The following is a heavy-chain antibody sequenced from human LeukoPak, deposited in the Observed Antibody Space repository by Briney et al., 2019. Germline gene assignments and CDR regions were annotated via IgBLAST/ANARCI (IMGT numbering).Heavy chain of an antibody. J-gene: IGHJ6*02. Sequence: GGSLRLSCAASGFTFSSYAMSWVRQAPGRGLEWVASIKQDGSEKYYVDSVKGRFSISRDNAKNSLYLQMNSLTADDTAVYYCARERWDLISNKYYYYGLDVWGQGTTVTVSS. D-gene: IGHD1-26*01. CDR3: ARERWDLISNKYYYYGLDV. CDR2: IKQDGSEK. V-gene: IGHV3-7*03. CDR1: GFTFSSYA.